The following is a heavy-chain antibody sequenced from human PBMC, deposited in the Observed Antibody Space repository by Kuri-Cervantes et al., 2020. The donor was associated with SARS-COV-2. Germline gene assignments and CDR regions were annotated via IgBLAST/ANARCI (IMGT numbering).Heavy chain of an antibody. Sequence: GGSLRLSCAASGFTFSSYSMNWVRQAPGKGLEWVANIKQDGSEKYYVDSVKGRFTISRDNAKNSLYLQMNSLRAEDTAVYYCARGADSSSSHYYYYYMDVWGKGTTVTVSS. J-gene: IGHJ6*03. CDR1: GFTFSSYS. CDR2: IKQDGSEK. CDR3: ARGADSSSSHYYYYYMDV. D-gene: IGHD6-6*01. V-gene: IGHV3-7*01.